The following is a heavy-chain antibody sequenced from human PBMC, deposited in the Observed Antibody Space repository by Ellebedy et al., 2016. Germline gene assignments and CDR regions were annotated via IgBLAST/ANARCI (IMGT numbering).Heavy chain of an antibody. CDR3: VSGRYGTGLQSYYFDK. D-gene: IGHD3-10*01. CDR1: GFDFDDNA. Sequence: GGSLRLSXAASGFDFDDNAMHWVRQRPGKGLEWVARIAWNGAWIAYADSVKGRFTISRDNEKSFLYLQMSSLRLEDTAFYYCVSGRYGTGLQSYYFDKWGRGTLVTVSS. CDR2: IAWNGAWI. J-gene: IGHJ4*01. V-gene: IGHV3-9*01.